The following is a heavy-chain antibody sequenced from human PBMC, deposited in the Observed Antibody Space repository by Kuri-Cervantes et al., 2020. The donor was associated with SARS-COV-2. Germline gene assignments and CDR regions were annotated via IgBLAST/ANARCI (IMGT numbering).Heavy chain of an antibody. J-gene: IGHJ5*02. Sequence: ASVKVSCKASGYTFTSYYMHWVRQAPGQGLEWMGWISAYNGNTNYAQKLQGRVTMTTDTSTSTAYMELRSLRSDDTAVYYCARGGIAAAGWVDWFDPWGQGTLVTVSS. V-gene: IGHV1-18*04. CDR2: ISAYNGNT. CDR1: GYTFTSYY. D-gene: IGHD6-13*01. CDR3: ARGGIAAAGWVDWFDP.